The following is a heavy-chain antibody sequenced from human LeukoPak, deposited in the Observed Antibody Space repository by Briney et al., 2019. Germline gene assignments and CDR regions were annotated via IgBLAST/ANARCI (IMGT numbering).Heavy chain of an antibody. V-gene: IGHV4-59*08. CDR1: GGSISSYY. Sequence: SETLSLTCTVSGGSISSYYWSWIPQPPGKGLEGSGYIYYSGSNNYNPSLKSRITISEETSKNQFSLQLSSVTAADTAVYYCASFYCSGGMCLLDIGGQETMVTVSS. J-gene: IGHJ3*02. CDR2: IYYSGSN. D-gene: IGHD2-15*01. CDR3: ASFYCSGGMCLLDI.